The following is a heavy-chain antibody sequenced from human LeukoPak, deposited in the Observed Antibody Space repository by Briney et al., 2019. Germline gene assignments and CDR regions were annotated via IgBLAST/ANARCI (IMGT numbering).Heavy chain of an antibody. Sequence: PSETLSLTCTVSGGSISSSSYYWGWIRQPPGEGLEWIGSIYYSGSTYYNPSLKSRVTISVDTSKNQFSLKLSSVTAADTAVYYCARHFRQQLVHHYYYYYMDVWGKGTTVTISS. CDR2: IYYSGST. CDR1: GGSISSSSYY. CDR3: ARHFRQQLVHHYYYYYMDV. D-gene: IGHD6-13*01. V-gene: IGHV4-39*01. J-gene: IGHJ6*03.